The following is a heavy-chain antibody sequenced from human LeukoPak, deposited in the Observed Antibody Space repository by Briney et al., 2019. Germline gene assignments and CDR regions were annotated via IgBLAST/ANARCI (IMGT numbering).Heavy chain of an antibody. V-gene: IGHV4-34*01. J-gene: IGHJ6*02. CDR1: GGSFSGYY. CDR2: INHSGST. CDR3: ARGGFGVVVPAAMVGMDV. Sequence: SETLSLTCAVYGGSFSGYYWSWIRQPPGKGLGWIGEINHSGSTNYNPSLKSRVTISVDTSKNQFSLKLSSVTAADTAVYYCARGGFGVVVPAAMVGMDVWGQGTTVTVSS. D-gene: IGHD2-2*01.